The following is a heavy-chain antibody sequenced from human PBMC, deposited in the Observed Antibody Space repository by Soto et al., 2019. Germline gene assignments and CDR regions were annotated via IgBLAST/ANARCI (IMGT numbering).Heavy chain of an antibody. Sequence: GGSLRLSCAASGFTFSNAWMSWVRQAPGKGLEWVGRIKSKTDGGTTDYAAPVKGRFTISRDDSKNTLYLQMNSLKTEDTAVYYCTTDPPNPHWSGYYSPVSYWGQGTLVTVS. CDR1: GFTFSNAW. CDR3: TTDPPNPHWSGYYSPVSY. D-gene: IGHD3-3*01. CDR2: IKSKTDGGTT. J-gene: IGHJ4*02. V-gene: IGHV3-15*01.